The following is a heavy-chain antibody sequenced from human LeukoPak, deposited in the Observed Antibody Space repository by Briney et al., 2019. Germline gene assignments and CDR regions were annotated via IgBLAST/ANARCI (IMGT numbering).Heavy chain of an antibody. CDR3: ARGQYYDSSGYLER. Sequence: KTSETLSLTCTVSGGSISSYYWSWIRQPPGKGLEWIGYIYYSGSTNYNPSLKSRVTTSVDTSRNQFSLKLSSVTAADTAVYYCARGQYYDSSGYLERWGQGTLVTVSS. D-gene: IGHD3-22*01. J-gene: IGHJ4*02. CDR2: IYYSGST. V-gene: IGHV4-59*01. CDR1: GGSISSYY.